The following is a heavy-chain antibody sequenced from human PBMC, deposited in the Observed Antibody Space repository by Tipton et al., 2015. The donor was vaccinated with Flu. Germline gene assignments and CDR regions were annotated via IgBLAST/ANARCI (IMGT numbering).Heavy chain of an antibody. CDR3: ARRDYSNYVSEPKNWFDP. V-gene: IGHV6-1*01. CDR2: TYYRSKWYN. J-gene: IGHJ5*02. Sequence: GLVKPSQTLSLTCGISGDSVSSTSVAWNWIRQSPSRGLEWLGRTYYRSKWYNGYAVSVKSRIVINLDTSKNQFSLNLSSVTAADTAVYYCARRDYSNYVSEPKNWFDPWGQGTLVTVSS. CDR1: GDSVSSTSVA. D-gene: IGHD4-11*01.